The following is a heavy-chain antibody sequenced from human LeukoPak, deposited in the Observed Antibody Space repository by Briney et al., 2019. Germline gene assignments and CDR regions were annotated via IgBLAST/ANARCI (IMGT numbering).Heavy chain of an antibody. V-gene: IGHV1-69*05. CDR1: GGTFSSYA. Sequence: SVKVSCKASGGTFSSYAISWVRQAPGQGLEWMGGIIPIFGTANYAQKFQGRVTITKDESTSTAYMELSSLRSEDTAVYYCARGDSSGYSDYYYYYYMHVWGKGTTVTLSS. J-gene: IGHJ6*03. CDR3: ARGDSSGYSDYYYYYYMHV. D-gene: IGHD3-22*01. CDR2: IIPIFGTA.